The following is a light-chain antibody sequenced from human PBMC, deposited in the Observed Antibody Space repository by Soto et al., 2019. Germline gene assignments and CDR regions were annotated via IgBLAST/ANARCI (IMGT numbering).Light chain of an antibody. V-gene: IGLV1-40*01. Sequence: QSALTQPPSVSGAPGQRVTISCTGSSSNIGAGYDVHWYQQLPGTAPKLLIYGNNNRPSGVPDRFSGSKSGTSASLAITGLQAEDEADCYCQSYDNSLSGLYIFGAGTKVTVL. CDR2: GNN. CDR1: SSNIGAGYD. CDR3: QSYDNSLSGLYI. J-gene: IGLJ1*01.